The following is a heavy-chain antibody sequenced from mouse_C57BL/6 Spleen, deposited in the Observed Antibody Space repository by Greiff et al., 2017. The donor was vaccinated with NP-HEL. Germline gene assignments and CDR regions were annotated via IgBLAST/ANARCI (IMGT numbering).Heavy chain of an antibody. J-gene: IGHJ1*03. V-gene: IGHV5-4*01. CDR1: GFTFSSYA. Sequence: EVQRVESGGGLVKPGGSLKLSCAASGFTFSSYAMSWVRQTPEKRLEWVATISDGGSYTYYPDNVKGRFTISRDNAKNNLYLQMSHLKSEDTAMYYCARDGGNWYFDVWGTRTTVTVSS. CDR2: ISDGGSYT. CDR3: ARDGGNWYFDV.